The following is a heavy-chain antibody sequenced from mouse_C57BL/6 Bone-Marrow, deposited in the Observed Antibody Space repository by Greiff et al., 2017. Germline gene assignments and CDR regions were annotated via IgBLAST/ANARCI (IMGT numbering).Heavy chain of an antibody. D-gene: IGHD1-1*01. CDR2: IYPRSGNT. CDR1: GYTFTSYG. V-gene: IGHV1-81*01. J-gene: IGHJ2*01. CDR3: ARPPRITTVVATDY. Sequence: LVESGAELARPGASVKLSCKASGYTFTSYGISWVKQRTGQGLEWIGEIYPRSGNTYYNEKFKGKATLTADKSSSTAYMELRSLTSEDSAVYFCARPPRITTVVATDYWGQGTTLTVSS.